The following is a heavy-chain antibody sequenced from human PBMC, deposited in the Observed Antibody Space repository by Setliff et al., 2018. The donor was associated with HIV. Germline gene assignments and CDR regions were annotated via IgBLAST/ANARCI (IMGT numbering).Heavy chain of an antibody. D-gene: IGHD3-3*02. V-gene: IGHV1-8*02. Sequence: ASVKVSCKASGYNFTDYDINWVRQATGQGLEWMGWMNPNNGNTGYAEKFQGRVTMTRDTSISTAYMELSSLRSDDTAVYYCARGTAPPPAGVLEFLEWLFPNWFDPWGQGTLVTVSS. J-gene: IGHJ5*02. CDR3: ARGTAPPPAGVLEFLEWLFPNWFDP. CDR2: MNPNNGNT. CDR1: GYNFTDYD.